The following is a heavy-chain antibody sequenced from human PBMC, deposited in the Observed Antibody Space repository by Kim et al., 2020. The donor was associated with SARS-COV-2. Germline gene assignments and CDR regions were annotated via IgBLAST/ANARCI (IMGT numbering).Heavy chain of an antibody. CDR3: TNTDYDFWSGYPTDAFDI. J-gene: IGHJ3*02. V-gene: IGHV3-49*02. Sequence: KGRFTISRDDSKSIAYLQMNSLKTEDTAVYYCTNTDYDFWSGYPTDAFDIWGQGTMVTVSS. D-gene: IGHD3-3*01.